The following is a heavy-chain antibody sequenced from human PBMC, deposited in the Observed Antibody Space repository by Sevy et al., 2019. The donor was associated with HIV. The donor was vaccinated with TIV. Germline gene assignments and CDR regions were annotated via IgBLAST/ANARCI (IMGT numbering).Heavy chain of an antibody. J-gene: IGHJ5*02. CDR2: ISSSSSYI. Sequence: GGSLRLSCAASGFTFSSYSMNWVRQAPGKGLEWVSSISSSSSYIYYTDSVKGRFTISRDNAKNPLYLQMNSLRAEDTAVYYCARGGFDGIFDPWGQGTLVTVSS. CDR3: ARGGFDGIFDP. V-gene: IGHV3-21*01. D-gene: IGHD1-26*01. CDR1: GFTFSSYS.